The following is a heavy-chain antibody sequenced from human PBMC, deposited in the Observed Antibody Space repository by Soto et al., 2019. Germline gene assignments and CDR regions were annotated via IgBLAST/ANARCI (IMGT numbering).Heavy chain of an antibody. CDR2: INPSGGST. CDR1: GYTFTSYY. Sequence: ASVKVSCKASGYTFTSYYMHWVRQAPGQGLEWMGIINPSGGSTSYAQKFQGRVTMTRDTSTSTVYMELSSLRSEDTAVYYCAREGSYDFWSGSPKRLDYWGQGTLVTGSS. CDR3: AREGSYDFWSGSPKRLDY. V-gene: IGHV1-46*01. D-gene: IGHD3-3*01. J-gene: IGHJ4*02.